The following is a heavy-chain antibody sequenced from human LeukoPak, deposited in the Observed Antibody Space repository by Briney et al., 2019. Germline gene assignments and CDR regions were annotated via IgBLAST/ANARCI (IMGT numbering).Heavy chain of an antibody. D-gene: IGHD2-2*02. CDR3: ARYTFRAVDI. CDR2: IYRDGNI. V-gene: IGHV3-53*01. Sequence: GGSLRLSCAASGLSLSVNYMTWVRQSPGKGLEWLSNIYRDGNIYYAGSVNGRFSISRDDYKNTLYLEMNSLRAEDTALYYCARYTFRAVDIWGQGSMVTVSS. J-gene: IGHJ3*02. CDR1: GLSLSVNY.